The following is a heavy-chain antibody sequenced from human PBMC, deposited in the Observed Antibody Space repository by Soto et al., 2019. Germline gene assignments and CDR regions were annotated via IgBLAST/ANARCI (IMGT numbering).Heavy chain of an antibody. CDR2: ISGGGGST. CDR1: GFTFSTYG. V-gene: IGHV3-23*01. D-gene: IGHD3-16*01. Sequence: EVQLLESGGGLVQPGGSLRLSCAASGFTFSTYGMSWVRQAPGKGLEWVSAISGGGGSTYYADSVKGRFTISRDNSRNTLYLQMNSLCAEDTAVYYCAKDQDYFGWSSAFDIWGQGTLVTVSS. J-gene: IGHJ3*02. CDR3: AKDQDYFGWSSAFDI.